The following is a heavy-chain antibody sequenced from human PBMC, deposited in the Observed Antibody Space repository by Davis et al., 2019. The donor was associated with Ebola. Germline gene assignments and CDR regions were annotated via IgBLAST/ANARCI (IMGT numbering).Heavy chain of an antibody. V-gene: IGHV1-18*01. J-gene: IGHJ5*02. CDR1: GYTLNDHG. D-gene: IGHD2-8*01. CDR2: ISAYNGNT. CDR3: ARAPSYRSSKWDWFDP. Sequence: ASVKVSCKAYGYTLNDHGVAWVRQAPGQGLEWMGWISAYNGNTNYAQKLQGRVTMTRNTSISTAYMELSSLRSEDTAVYYCARAPSYRSSKWDWFDPWGQGTLVTVSS.